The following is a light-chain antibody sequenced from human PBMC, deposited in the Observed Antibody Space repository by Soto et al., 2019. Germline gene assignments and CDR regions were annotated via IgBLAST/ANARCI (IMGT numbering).Light chain of an antibody. J-gene: IGLJ1*01. CDR3: SSYTTSSTLV. V-gene: IGLV2-14*01. CDR2: EVT. Sequence: QSALTQPASVSASPGQSVTISCAGTSSVVGGYNYVSWYQQRPGRAPKLMIYEVTYRPSGVSNRFSGSKSGNTASLTISGLQAEDEADYYCSSYTTSSTLVFGTGTKVTVL. CDR1: SSVVGGYNY.